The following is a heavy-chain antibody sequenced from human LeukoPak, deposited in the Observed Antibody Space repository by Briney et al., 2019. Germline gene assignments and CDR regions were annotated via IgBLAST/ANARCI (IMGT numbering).Heavy chain of an antibody. CDR3: ARDQPEYYYGSGSYQDY. Sequence: SETLSLTCTVSGGSISSYYWSWLRQPAGKGLEWIGRIYTSGSTNYSPSLKSLVTMSVDTSKNQFSLKLSSVTAADTAVYYCARDQPEYYYGSGSYQDYWGQGTLVTVPS. V-gene: IGHV4-4*07. J-gene: IGHJ4*02. CDR2: IYTSGST. D-gene: IGHD3-10*01. CDR1: GGSISSYY.